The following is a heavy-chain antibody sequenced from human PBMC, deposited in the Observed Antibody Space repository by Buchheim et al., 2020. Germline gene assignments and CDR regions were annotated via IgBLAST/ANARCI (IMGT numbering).Heavy chain of an antibody. Sequence: EVQLVESGGGLVQPGGSLRLSCAASGFTFSSYWMHWVRQAPGKGLAWVSRINSDGSSTSYADSVKGRFTISRDNAKNTLYLQMNSLRAEDTAVYYCARSGASSYYYYYYGMDVWGQGTT. CDR2: INSDGSST. CDR3: ARSGASSYYYYYYGMDV. J-gene: IGHJ6*02. V-gene: IGHV3-74*01. CDR1: GFTFSSYW.